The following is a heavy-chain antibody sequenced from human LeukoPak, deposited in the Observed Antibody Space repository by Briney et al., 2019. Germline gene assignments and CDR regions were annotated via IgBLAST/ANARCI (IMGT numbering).Heavy chain of an antibody. J-gene: IGHJ4*02. CDR3: ARLYSSSWPLDY. V-gene: IGHV3-7*01. CDR2: MNQLGNEE. D-gene: IGHD6-13*01. Sequence: GGSLRLSCAASKFTFSSYWMSWVRQAPGKGLEWVAYMNQLGNEENYLDSVKGRFTISRDNAKNSLYLQMNSLRAEDTAVYYCARLYSSSWPLDYWGQGTLVTVSS. CDR1: KFTFSSYW.